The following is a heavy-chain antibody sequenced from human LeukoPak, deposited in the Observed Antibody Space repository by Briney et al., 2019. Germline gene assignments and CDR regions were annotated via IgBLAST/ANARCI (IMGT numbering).Heavy chain of an antibody. Sequence: GGSMRLSCVVSGFIFTTYEMNWVRQAPGKGLEWVSSISSGGSTIYYADSVKGRFTISRGNAKNSLYLQMNSLRAEDTAVYYCARAGPPAFDPWGQGTLVTVSS. V-gene: IGHV3-48*03. CDR3: ARAGPPAFDP. CDR1: GFIFTTYE. J-gene: IGHJ5*02. CDR2: ISSGGSTI.